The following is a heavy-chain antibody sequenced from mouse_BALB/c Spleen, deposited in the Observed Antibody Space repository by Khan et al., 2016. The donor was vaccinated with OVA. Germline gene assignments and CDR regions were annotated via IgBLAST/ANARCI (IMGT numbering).Heavy chain of an antibody. V-gene: IGHV3-2*02. CDR3: ARVYGGDFDY. J-gene: IGHJ2*02. CDR2: IRYSGNT. D-gene: IGHD1-1*01. Sequence: EVQLQESGPGLVKPSQSLSLTCTVTGYSITSDYAWNWIRQFPGNKLEWMGFIRYSGNTKYNPSLKSRFSITRDTSKNQFFLQLNSVTTEDTATYYGARVYGGDFDYWGQGTSLTVSS. CDR1: GYSITSDYA.